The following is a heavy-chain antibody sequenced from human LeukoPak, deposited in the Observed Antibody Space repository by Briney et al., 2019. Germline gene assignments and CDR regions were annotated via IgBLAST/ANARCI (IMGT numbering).Heavy chain of an antibody. V-gene: IGHV1-2*02. CDR2: INPNSGGT. Sequence: ASVKVSCKATGYTFTGYYIHWVRQAPGQGLEWMGWINPNSGGTNYAQKFQGRVTMTKDTSISTAYMELNRLKSDDTAVYYCARDLTRGFDPWGQGTLVTVSS. CDR1: GYTFTGYY. CDR3: ARDLTRGFDP. J-gene: IGHJ5*02.